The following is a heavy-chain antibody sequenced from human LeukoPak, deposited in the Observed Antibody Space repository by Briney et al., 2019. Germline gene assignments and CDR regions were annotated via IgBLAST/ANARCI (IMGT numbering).Heavy chain of an antibody. CDR1: GFSFRTYS. CDR2: ISGSSSTI. J-gene: IGHJ4*02. CDR3: ARGVLLDDY. Sequence: PGRSLRLSCAASGFSFRTYSMNWVRQAPGKGLEWVSYISGSSSTIYYADSVKGRFTISRDNANNSLYLQMNSLRDEDTAVYYCARGVLLDDYWGQGTLVTVSS. D-gene: IGHD3-10*01. V-gene: IGHV3-48*02.